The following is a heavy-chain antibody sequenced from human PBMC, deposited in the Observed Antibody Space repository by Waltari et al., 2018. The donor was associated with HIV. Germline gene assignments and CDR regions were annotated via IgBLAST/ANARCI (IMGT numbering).Heavy chain of an antibody. D-gene: IGHD2-15*01. CDR2: IYPKRCDT. CDR3: ARDQTTWYDSSGAADS. Sequence: QVQLVQSGAEVKKAGASVKVSCRASGYTFSDYYLHWVRQAPGQGLEWMGWIYPKRCDTNYAQQFQDRLTLTRDTSIATAYMELTSLDSDDTAMYFCARDQTTWYDSSGAADSWGQGTLVSVSS. V-gene: IGHV1-2*02. J-gene: IGHJ4*02. CDR1: GYTFSDYY.